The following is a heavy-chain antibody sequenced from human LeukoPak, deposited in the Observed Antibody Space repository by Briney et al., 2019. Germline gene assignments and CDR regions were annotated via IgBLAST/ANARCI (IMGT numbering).Heavy chain of an antibody. CDR2: IIPIFGTA. CDR1: GGSFSSYA. D-gene: IGHD3-10*01. V-gene: IGHV1-69*13. CDR3: ARANEYYYGSGSYYFDY. Sequence: SVKVSCKASGGSFSSYAIRWGRQAPGQGLEWMGGIIPIFGTANYAQKFRGRVTISADEATSTAYMELSSMRSEDTAVYYCARANEYYYGSGSYYFDYWGQGTLVTVSS. J-gene: IGHJ4*02.